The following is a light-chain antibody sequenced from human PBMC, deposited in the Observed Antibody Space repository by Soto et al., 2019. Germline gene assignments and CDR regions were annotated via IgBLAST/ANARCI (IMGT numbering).Light chain of an antibody. J-gene: IGLJ2*01. CDR1: SGDVGGYNY. CDR3: SSYTSSSTVWV. CDR2: DVS. Sequence: QSVLTQPASVSGSPGQSITISCTGTSGDVGGYNYVSWYQQHPGKAPKLMIYDVSNRPSGVSNRFSGSKSGNTASLTISGLQAEDEADYYCSSYTSSSTVWVFGGGTKVTVL. V-gene: IGLV2-14*01.